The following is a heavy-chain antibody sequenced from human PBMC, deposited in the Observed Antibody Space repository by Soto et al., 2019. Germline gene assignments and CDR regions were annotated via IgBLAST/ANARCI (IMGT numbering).Heavy chain of an antibody. CDR3: ARDPSMGYFDY. Sequence: EVQLVESGGGLIQPGGSLRLSCAASGFTVSDNHMSWVRQAPGKGLEGVSLIYGGGRTYYEDSVKGRFTISRDNSKNTLYRQMNSLRAEDTAVYYCARDPSMGYFDYWGQGILVTVSS. J-gene: IGHJ4*02. CDR2: IYGGGRT. V-gene: IGHV3-53*01. CDR1: GFTVSDNH.